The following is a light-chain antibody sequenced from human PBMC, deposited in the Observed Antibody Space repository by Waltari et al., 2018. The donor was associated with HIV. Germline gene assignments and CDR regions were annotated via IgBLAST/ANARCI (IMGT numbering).Light chain of an antibody. CDR1: SSDVGGYNY. CDR2: HVS. J-gene: IGLJ2*01. Sequence: QSALTQPASVSGSPGQSITISCTGTSSDVGGYNYVSWYQQHPGKAPKLMLYHVSNRPSGVSNRFSGSKSGNTASLTNSGLQAEDEADYYCTSYTSSNTLVIFGGGTKLTVL. V-gene: IGLV2-14*03. CDR3: TSYTSSNTLVI.